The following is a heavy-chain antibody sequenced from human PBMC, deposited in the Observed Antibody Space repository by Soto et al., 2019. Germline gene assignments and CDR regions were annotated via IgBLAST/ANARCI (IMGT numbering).Heavy chain of an antibody. J-gene: IGHJ4*02. CDR1: GGSISSSSYY. Sequence: SETLSLTCTVSGGSISSSSYYWGWIRQPPGKGLEWIGSIYYSGNTYYNPSLKSRVTISVDTAKNQFSLKLSSVTAADTAVYYCARQYYLGSGSYYNRPFDVWGKGTLVTVSS. CDR3: ARQYYLGSGSYYNRPFDV. V-gene: IGHV4-39*01. D-gene: IGHD3-10*01. CDR2: IYYSGNT.